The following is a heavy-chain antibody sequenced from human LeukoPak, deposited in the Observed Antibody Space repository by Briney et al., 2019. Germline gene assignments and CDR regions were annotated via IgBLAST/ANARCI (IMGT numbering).Heavy chain of an antibody. J-gene: IGHJ4*02. Sequence: ASVKGSCKASGYTFPSYNMHWVGQAPGQGLEWMGIINPSGGSTSYAQKFQGKVTMTRDTSTSTVYMELSSLRSEDTAVYYCASAVAGMGDYFDYWGQGTLVTVSS. D-gene: IGHD6-19*01. CDR2: INPSGGST. CDR1: GYTFPSYN. CDR3: ASAVAGMGDYFDY. V-gene: IGHV1-46*01.